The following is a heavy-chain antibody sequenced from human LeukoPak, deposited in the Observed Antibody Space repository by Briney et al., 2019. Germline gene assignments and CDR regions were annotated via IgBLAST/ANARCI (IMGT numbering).Heavy chain of an antibody. Sequence: PGGSLRLSCAASGFTFSSYGMHWVRQAPGKGLEWVAFIQYDGSKKYYADSVKGRFTISRDNSKNTFYLQMNSLRAEDTSVYYCAKLSGNDAFDIWGQGTMVTASS. D-gene: IGHD1-26*01. V-gene: IGHV3-30*02. J-gene: IGHJ3*02. CDR3: AKLSGNDAFDI. CDR1: GFTFSSYG. CDR2: IQYDGSKK.